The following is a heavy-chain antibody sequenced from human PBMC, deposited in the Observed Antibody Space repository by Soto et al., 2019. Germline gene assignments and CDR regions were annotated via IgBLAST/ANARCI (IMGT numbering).Heavy chain of an antibody. Sequence: PGESLKISCKGSGYSFTTYWIGWVLQMPGKGLEWMGIIYPGDSDTRNSPSFQGQVTISADKSISTAYLQWSSLKASDTAMYYCARQVYNYDILAPHAFDIWGQGTMVTVSS. CDR1: GYSFTTYW. J-gene: IGHJ3*02. CDR2: IYPGDSDT. V-gene: IGHV5-51*01. D-gene: IGHD3-9*01. CDR3: ARQVYNYDILAPHAFDI.